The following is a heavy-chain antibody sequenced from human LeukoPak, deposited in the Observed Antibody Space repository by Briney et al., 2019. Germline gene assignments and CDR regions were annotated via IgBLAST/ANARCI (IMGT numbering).Heavy chain of an antibody. Sequence: GGSLRLSCAASGFXFSSHSMHWVRQAPGKGLEYVSAISNNEGTTYYADSVRGRFTISRDNSRNTLYLQMGSLRTEDMAVYYCAVLGGSNYYDYWGQGTLVTVSS. CDR1: GFXFSSHS. CDR3: AVLGGSNYYDY. V-gene: IGHV3-64*02. CDR2: ISNNEGTT. J-gene: IGHJ4*02. D-gene: IGHD3-3*02.